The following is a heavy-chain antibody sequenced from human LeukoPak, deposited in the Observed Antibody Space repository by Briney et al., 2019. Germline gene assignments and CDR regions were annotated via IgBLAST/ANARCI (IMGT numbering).Heavy chain of an antibody. V-gene: IGHV1-8*01. CDR1: GYTFTSYD. D-gene: IGHD4-17*01. J-gene: IGHJ5*02. Sequence: GASVKVSCKASGYTFTSYDINWVRQATGQGLEWMGWLNPNSGNTGYAQKFQGRLTMTRNTSISTAYMELSGLRSEDTAVYYCARGGHYGGNSFALGTWGQGTLVTVSS. CDR3: ARGGHYGGNSFALGT. CDR2: LNPNSGNT.